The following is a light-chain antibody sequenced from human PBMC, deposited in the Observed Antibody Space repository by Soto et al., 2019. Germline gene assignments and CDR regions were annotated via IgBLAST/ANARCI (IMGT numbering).Light chain of an antibody. CDR2: GST. Sequence: QSVLTQPPSVSGAPGQRVTIPCTGSSSSIGAGYDVHWYQQLPGTAPKLLIYGSTNRPSGVPDRFSGSKSGTSASLAITGLQAEDEADYYCQSYDSSLSGSRVFGTGTKLTVL. J-gene: IGLJ1*01. CDR1: SSSIGAGYD. V-gene: IGLV1-40*01. CDR3: QSYDSSLSGSRV.